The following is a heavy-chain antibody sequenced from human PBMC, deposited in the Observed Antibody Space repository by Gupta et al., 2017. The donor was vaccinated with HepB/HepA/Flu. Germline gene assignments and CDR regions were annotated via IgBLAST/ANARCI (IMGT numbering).Heavy chain of an antibody. CDR1: GFSLSTSGMC. CDR3: ARGXILTAAGSGWFDP. J-gene: IGHJ5*02. CDR2: IDWDDDK. Sequence: QVTLRESGPALVKPTQTLTLTCTFSGFSLSTSGMCVSWIRQPPGKALEWLALIDWDDDKYYRTSLKTRLTISKDTSKNQVVLTMTNMDPVDTXTXYCARGXILTAAGSGWFDPWGQGTLVTVSS. V-gene: IGHV2-70*01. D-gene: IGHD6-13*01.